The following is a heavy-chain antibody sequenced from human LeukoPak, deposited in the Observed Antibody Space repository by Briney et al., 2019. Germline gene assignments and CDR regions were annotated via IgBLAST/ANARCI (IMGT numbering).Heavy chain of an antibody. CDR1: GYTFTSYG. J-gene: IGHJ3*02. CDR2: IIPIFGTA. V-gene: IGHV1-69*13. D-gene: IGHD3-9*01. Sequence: GASVKVSCKASGYTFTSYGISWVRQAPGQGLEWMGGIIPIFGTANYAQKFQGRVTITADESTSTAYMELSSLRSEDTAVYYCARDLLTGLDAFDIWGQGTMVTVSS. CDR3: ARDLLTGLDAFDI.